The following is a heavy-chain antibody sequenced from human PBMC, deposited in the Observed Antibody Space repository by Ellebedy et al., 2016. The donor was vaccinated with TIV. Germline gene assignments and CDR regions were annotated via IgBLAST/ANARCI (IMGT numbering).Heavy chain of an antibody. CDR3: ARGEWRLPGYDSSAHACFGY. CDR2: IYPGDSDI. CDR1: GYSFTNYW. Sequence: PGGSLRLSCKGSGYSFTNYWIGWVRQMPGKGLEWMGIIYPGDSDIRYSPSFQGQVTISADKSISTAYLQWSSLKASDTAIYYCARGEWRLPGYDSSAHACFGYWGQGTLVTVSS. V-gene: IGHV5-51*01. D-gene: IGHD3-22*01. J-gene: IGHJ4*02.